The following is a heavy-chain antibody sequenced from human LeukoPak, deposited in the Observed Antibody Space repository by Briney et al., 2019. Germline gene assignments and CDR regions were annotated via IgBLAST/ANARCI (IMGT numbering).Heavy chain of an antibody. V-gene: IGHV3-23*01. CDR1: GFTFSNYA. Sequence: GSLRLSCTASGFTFSNYAMTWVRQAPGKGLEWVSTISGTGGRTYSADSVKGRFTISRDNSKNTLYLQMKNLRVEHTAVYYCAKGLHGGVGYGVDVWGQGTTVSVSS. J-gene: IGHJ6*02. CDR3: AKGLHGGVGYGVDV. D-gene: IGHD3-16*01. CDR2: ISGTGGRT.